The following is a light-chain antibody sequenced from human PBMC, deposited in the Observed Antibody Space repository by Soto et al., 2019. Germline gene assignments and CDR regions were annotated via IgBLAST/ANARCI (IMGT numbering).Light chain of an antibody. CDR3: QKDNCVPVT. V-gene: IGKV1-27*01. Sequence: DIQMPQSPSSLSASVGDRVTITCRAIQCISNYLAWYKQKPEKVPKLLIYAAATLQSGVPSRFSGSGSGTDVPLTLRSLQPEDVSTSYCQKDNCVPVTFGPGTNVDIK. J-gene: IGKJ3*01. CDR1: QCISNY. CDR2: AAA.